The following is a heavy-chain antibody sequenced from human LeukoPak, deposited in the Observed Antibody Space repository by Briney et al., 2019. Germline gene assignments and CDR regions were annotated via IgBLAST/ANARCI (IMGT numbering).Heavy chain of an antibody. Sequence: PSETLSLTCAVYGGSFSGYYWSWIRQPPGKGQEWIGEINHSGSTNYNPSLKSRVTISVDTSKNQFSLKLSSVTAADTAVYYCARVLHHYYFDYWGQGTLVTVSS. CDR1: GGSFSGYY. CDR3: ARVLHHYYFDY. D-gene: IGHD2/OR15-2a*01. J-gene: IGHJ4*02. V-gene: IGHV4-34*01. CDR2: INHSGST.